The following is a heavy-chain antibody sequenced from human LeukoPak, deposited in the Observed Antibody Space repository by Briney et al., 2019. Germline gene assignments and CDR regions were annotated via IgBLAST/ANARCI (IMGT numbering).Heavy chain of an antibody. V-gene: IGHV1-2*07. Sequence: GASVKVSCKASGFTFNGYYIHFVRQAPAQGLEWMGWINPKSGGTKYAHDFQGRVIMTRDRPITTVYMELRSLRSDDAAVYYCARGASLTYYYDSSGFYSFDYWGQGSPVTVSS. CDR3: ARGASLTYYYDSSGFYSFDY. J-gene: IGHJ4*02. D-gene: IGHD3-22*01. CDR2: INPKSGGT. CDR1: GFTFNGYY.